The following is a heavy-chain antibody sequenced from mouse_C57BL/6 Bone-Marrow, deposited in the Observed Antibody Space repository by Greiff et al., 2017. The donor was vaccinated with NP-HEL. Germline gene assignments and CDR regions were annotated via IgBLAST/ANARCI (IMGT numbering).Heavy chain of an antibody. Sequence: QVQLQQSGAELAKPGASVKLSCKASGYTFTSYWMHWVKQRPGQGLEWIGYINPSSGYTKYNQKFKDKATLTADQSSSTAYMQMSSLTYEDSAVYYCASLIYYDYDGYWGQGTLVTVSA. J-gene: IGHJ3*01. D-gene: IGHD2-4*01. CDR2: INPSSGYT. CDR3: ASLIYYDYDGY. V-gene: IGHV1-7*01. CDR1: GYTFTSYW.